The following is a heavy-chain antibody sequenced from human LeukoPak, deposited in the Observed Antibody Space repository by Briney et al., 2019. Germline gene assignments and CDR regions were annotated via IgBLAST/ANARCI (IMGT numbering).Heavy chain of an antibody. V-gene: IGHV4-30-2*01. Sequence: TSETLSLTCAVSGGSISSGGYSWSWLRQPPGKGLEWIGYIYHSGSTYYNPSLKSRVTISVDRSKNQFSLKLSSVTAADTAVYYCARGAAVAGNFDYWGQGTLVTVSS. J-gene: IGHJ4*02. CDR2: IYHSGST. CDR3: ARGAAVAGNFDY. D-gene: IGHD6-19*01. CDR1: GGSISSGGYS.